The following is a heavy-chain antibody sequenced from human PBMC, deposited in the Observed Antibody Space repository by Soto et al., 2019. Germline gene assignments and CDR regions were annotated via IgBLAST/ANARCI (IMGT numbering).Heavy chain of an antibody. CDR2: IIPIFGTA. D-gene: IGHD3-10*01. CDR1: GGTFSSYA. V-gene: IGHV1-69*13. Sequence: SVKVSCKASGGTFSSYAISWVRQAPGQGLEWMGGIIPIFGTANYAQKFQGRVTITADESTSTAYMELSSLRSEDTAVYYCARDLTEFGMVRGVSTQGMDYWGQGTLVTVSS. CDR3: ARDLTEFGMVRGVSTQGMDY. J-gene: IGHJ4*02.